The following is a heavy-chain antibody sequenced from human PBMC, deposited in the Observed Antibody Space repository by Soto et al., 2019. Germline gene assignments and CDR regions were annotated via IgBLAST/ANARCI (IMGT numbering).Heavy chain of an antibody. CDR2: ISYDGSNK. J-gene: IGHJ1*01. Sequence: QVQLVESGGGVVQPGRSLRLSCAASGFTFSSYAMHWVRQAPGKGLEWVAVISYDGSNKYYADSVKGRFTISRDNSKNTLYLQMNSLRAEDTAVYYCARDLYGGNLAEYFQHWGQGTLVTVSS. CDR3: ARDLYGGNLAEYFQH. D-gene: IGHD2-15*01. V-gene: IGHV3-30-3*01. CDR1: GFTFSSYA.